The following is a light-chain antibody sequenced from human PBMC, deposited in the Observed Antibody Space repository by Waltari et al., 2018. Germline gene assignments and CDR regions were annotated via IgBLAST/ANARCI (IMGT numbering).Light chain of an antibody. CDR1: QALSTY. CDR3: QQSYSAPLA. J-gene: IGKJ4*01. CDR2: SSS. Sequence: DTLMTQSPSSLSASVGARVTITCRASQALSTYVNWYQQTPGMAPKLLIFSSSTLHRGVSSRFSGSGSGTAFTLTISNLQPDDFATYYCQQSYSAPLAFGGGTKLDI. V-gene: IGKV1-39*01.